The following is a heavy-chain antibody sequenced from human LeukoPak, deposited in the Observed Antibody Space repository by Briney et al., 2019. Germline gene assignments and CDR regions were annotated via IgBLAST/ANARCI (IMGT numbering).Heavy chain of an antibody. CDR3: ARVQLWPPSQFDY. J-gene: IGHJ4*02. V-gene: IGHV4-38-2*02. CDR1: GGSISSYY. Sequence: PSETLSLTCTVSGGSISSYYWGWIRQPPGKGLEWIGSIYHSGSTYYNPSLKSRVTISVDTSKNQFSLKLSSVTAADTAVYYCARVQLWPPSQFDYWGQGTLVTVSS. CDR2: IYHSGST. D-gene: IGHD5-18*01.